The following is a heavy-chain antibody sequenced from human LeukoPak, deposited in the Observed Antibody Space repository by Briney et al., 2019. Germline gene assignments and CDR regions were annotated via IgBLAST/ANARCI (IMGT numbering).Heavy chain of an antibody. Sequence: GESLKISCKGSGYSFTSYWIGWVRQMPGKGLEWMGIIYPGDSDTKYSPSFQGQVTISADKSISTAYLQWSSLKASDTAMYYCARHTRYSSSSRVFDYWGQGTLVTVSS. CDR2: IYPGDSDT. J-gene: IGHJ4*02. D-gene: IGHD6-6*01. V-gene: IGHV5-51*01. CDR3: ARHTRYSSSSRVFDY. CDR1: GYSFTSYW.